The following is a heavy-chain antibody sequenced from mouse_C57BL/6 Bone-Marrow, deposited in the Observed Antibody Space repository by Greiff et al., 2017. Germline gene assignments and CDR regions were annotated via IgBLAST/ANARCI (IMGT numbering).Heavy chain of an antibody. J-gene: IGHJ1*03. CDR3: ARCPITTVVATPYWYFDV. CDR2: IYPRSGNT. Sequence: VMLVESGAELARPGASVKLSCKASGYTFTSYGISWVKQRTGQGLEWIGEIYPRSGNTYYNETFKGKATLTADKSSSTAYMELRSLTSEDSAVFFCARCPITTVVATPYWYFDVWGTGTTVTVSS. D-gene: IGHD1-1*01. V-gene: IGHV1-81*01. CDR1: GYTFTSYG.